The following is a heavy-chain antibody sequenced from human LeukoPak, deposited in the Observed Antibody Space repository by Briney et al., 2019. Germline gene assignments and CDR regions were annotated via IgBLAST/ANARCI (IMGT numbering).Heavy chain of an antibody. V-gene: IGHV3-33*03. CDR3: AEENDEAFCDGDCYYGPGV. Sequence: PGGSLRLSCAASGFTFNKVGVHCFRQPPGKGLEWGAVTWYDVTQEYYPEAARGRFNIARDNSNNTLSLPMNSLRAEDTAVYYCAEENDEAFCDGDCYYGPGVWGRGTPVTVSS. D-gene: IGHD2-21*02. CDR2: TWYDVTQE. CDR1: GFTFNKVG. J-gene: IGHJ6*04.